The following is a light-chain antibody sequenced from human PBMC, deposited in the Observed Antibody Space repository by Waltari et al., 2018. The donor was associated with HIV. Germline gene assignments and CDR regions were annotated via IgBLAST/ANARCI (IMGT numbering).Light chain of an antibody. Sequence: QSALTQPASVSGSPGQSITISCTGTSSDVGGYNYVSWHQQHPGKAPKLMIYDVSTQPSGVSNRFSGSKSGNTASLTISGLQAEDEADYYCSSYTSSSTLVVFGGGTKLTVL. J-gene: IGLJ2*01. CDR3: SSYTSSSTLVV. V-gene: IGLV2-14*01. CDR1: SSDVGGYNY. CDR2: DVS.